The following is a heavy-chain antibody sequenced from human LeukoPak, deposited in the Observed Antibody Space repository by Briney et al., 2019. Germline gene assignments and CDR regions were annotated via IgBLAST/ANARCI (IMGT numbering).Heavy chain of an antibody. CDR1: GFTFSSYG. V-gene: IGHV3-30*03. CDR3: ATGRGGDEAPFDY. CDR2: ISYDGSNK. J-gene: IGHJ4*02. Sequence: GRSLRLSCAASGFTFSSYGMHWVRQAPGKGLEWVAVISYDGSNKYYADSVKGRFTISRDNSKNTLYLQMNSLRAEDTAVYYCATGRGGDEAPFDYWGQGTLVTVSS. D-gene: IGHD2-21*02.